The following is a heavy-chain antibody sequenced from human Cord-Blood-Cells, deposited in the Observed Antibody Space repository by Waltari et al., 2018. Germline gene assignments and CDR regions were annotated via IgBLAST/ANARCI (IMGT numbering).Heavy chain of an antibody. CDR1: GYTLTGSY. CDR2: INPNSGGK. CDR3: ARGHERGYFDY. V-gene: IGHV1-2*04. Sequence: QVQLVQSGAEVKKPGASVQASCKASGYTLTGSYLHWVRQAPGQGLEWMGWINPNSGGKNYAQKFQGWVTMTRDTSISTAYMELSRLRSDDTAVYYCARGHERGYFDYWGQGTLVTVSS. J-gene: IGHJ4*02.